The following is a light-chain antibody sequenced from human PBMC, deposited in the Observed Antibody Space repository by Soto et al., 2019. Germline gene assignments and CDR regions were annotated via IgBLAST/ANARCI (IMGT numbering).Light chain of an antibody. CDR3: QQYGTSPVD. Sequence: EIVLTQSPGTLSLSPGERATLSCRASQSVRSSYLAWYQQKPGQAPRLLIYGASSRATGIPDRFSGSGSGTDFTLTISRLEPEDFAVYYCQQYGTSPVDFGQGTKLETK. CDR1: QSVRSSY. J-gene: IGKJ2*01. CDR2: GAS. V-gene: IGKV3-20*01.